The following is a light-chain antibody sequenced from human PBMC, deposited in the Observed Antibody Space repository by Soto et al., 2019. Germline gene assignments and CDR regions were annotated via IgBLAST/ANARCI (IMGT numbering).Light chain of an antibody. CDR2: GLS. CDR1: QSVSGSY. CDR3: HQYGIXPPT. Sequence: EVVLTQSPGTLSLSPGEIATLSCRAMQSVSGSYLSWYQQKPGQAPRLLISGLSNSDNGTPDRLSGSGSGTDFTLTISSLEPEDFAVFYFHQYGIXPPTCGPGTKV. V-gene: IGKV3-20*01. J-gene: IGKJ1*01.